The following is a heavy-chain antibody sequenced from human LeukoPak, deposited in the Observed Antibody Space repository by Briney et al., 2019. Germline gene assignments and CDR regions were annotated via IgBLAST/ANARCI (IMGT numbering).Heavy chain of an antibody. CDR3: AKCMKTYYDFWSGSLAPDY. D-gene: IGHD3-3*01. V-gene: IGHV1-46*01. CDR2: INPSGGST. CDR1: GYTFTSYC. Sequence: ASVKVSCKASGYTFTSYCMHWVRQAPGQGLEWMGIINPSGGSTSYAQKFQGRVTMTRDTSTSTVYMELSSLRSEDTAVYYCAKCMKTYYDFWSGSLAPDYWGQGTLVTVSS. J-gene: IGHJ4*02.